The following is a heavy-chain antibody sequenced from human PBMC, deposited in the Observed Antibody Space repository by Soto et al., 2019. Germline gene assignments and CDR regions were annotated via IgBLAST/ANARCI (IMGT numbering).Heavy chain of an antibody. J-gene: IGHJ4*02. CDR3: ARDGIFAFRGYSFAFDF. V-gene: IGHV1-2*06. D-gene: IGHD5-18*01. CDR1: GYRFTTYY. Sequence: QVRLVQSGAEVKQPGASVRVSCEASGYRFTTYYIHWVRQAPGQGLEWMGRMNIDTGGTTYAQKFQGRVTMTRDPSISTVYMEVMSLRSVDLAMYYCARDGIFAFRGYSFAFDFWSQGTLVTVSS. CDR2: MNIDTGGT.